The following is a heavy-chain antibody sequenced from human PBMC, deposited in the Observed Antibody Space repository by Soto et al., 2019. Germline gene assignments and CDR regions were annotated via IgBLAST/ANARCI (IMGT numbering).Heavy chain of an antibody. CDR2: IRYDGSNK. D-gene: IGHD6-19*01. J-gene: IGHJ4*02. CDR1: GLTFSRYG. CDR3: ARYMSSGYGSGWYYFDY. Sequence: GGSLRLSCAASGLTFSRYGMHWVRQAPGKGLEWVAVIRYDGSNKYYTDSVKGRFTISRDNSKNTLYLQMNSLRAEDTAVYYCARYMSSGYGSGWYYFDYWGQGTLVTVSS. V-gene: IGHV3-33*01.